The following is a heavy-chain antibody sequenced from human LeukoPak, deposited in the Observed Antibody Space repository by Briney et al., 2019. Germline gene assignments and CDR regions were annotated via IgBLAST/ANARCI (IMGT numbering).Heavy chain of an antibody. D-gene: IGHD1-26*01. Sequence: SETLSLTCTVSGDSISNYYWSWIRQPLRKGLECIGYIYYSGSTNYNPSLKSRVTISEDTSKNQFSLRLTSVTSEDTAVYYCARLSGSYYRWFDPWGQGTLVTVSS. CDR1: GDSISNYY. CDR2: IYYSGST. V-gene: IGHV4-59*01. CDR3: ARLSGSYYRWFDP. J-gene: IGHJ5*02.